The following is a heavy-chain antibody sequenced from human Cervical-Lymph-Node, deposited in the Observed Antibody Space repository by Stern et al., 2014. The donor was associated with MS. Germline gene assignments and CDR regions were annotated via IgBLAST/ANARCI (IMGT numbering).Heavy chain of an antibody. CDR2: IFPGGSAI. Sequence: VQLVQSGPEVKRPGESLKISCQASGYTFTSYWIGWVRQMPGKGLEWIAIIFPGGSAIRYSPSFQGQVTISPDQSSSTAYLQWNNLKASDTAIYYCARQRYFDYWGQGTLVTVSS. CDR3: ARQRYFDY. J-gene: IGHJ4*02. CDR1: GYTFTSYW. V-gene: IGHV5-51*01.